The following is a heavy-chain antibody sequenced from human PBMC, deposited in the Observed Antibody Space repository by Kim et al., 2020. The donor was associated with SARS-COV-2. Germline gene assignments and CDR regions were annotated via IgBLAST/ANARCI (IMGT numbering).Heavy chain of an antibody. CDR1: SGSISSDAHN. D-gene: IGHD1-26*01. Sequence: SETLSLTCTVSSGSISSDAHNWAWLRQPPGKGLVWIGSIHYSGSNSSNPSLERRVTTSISTSKNQFSLKLTPVTAADTAGYYCVGLAVVGWATCEYWRQGSLVTVSS. CDR2: IHYSGSN. CDR3: VGLAVVGWATCEY. V-gene: IGHV4-39*01. J-gene: IGHJ4*02.